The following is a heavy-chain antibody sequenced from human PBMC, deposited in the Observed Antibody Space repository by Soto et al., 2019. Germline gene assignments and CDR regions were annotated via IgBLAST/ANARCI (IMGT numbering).Heavy chain of an antibody. CDR3: ARHATTIISINWFDP. V-gene: IGHV4-39*01. D-gene: IGHD3-9*01. Sequence: QLQLQESGPRVVKPSETLTLTCSLSGGSSSSRSYYWGWMRQSPGKGLEWIVSFYFGGTTYYNPSLKSRVSVSEDTSRDQFSLKLNSVTAADTGIYYCARHATTIISINWFDPWGQGLLVTVSS. CDR2: FYFGGTT. CDR1: GGSSSSRSYY. J-gene: IGHJ5*02.